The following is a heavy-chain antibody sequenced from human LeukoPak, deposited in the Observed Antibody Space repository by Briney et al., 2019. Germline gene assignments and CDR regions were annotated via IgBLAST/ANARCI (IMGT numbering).Heavy chain of an antibody. CDR1: GYSISSGYF. CDR2: IFYSGST. J-gene: IGHJ3*02. CDR3: AKSNGYGLVDI. Sequence: KPSETLCLTCTVSGYSISSGYFWGWIRQPPGKGLEWIGNIFYSGSTYYSPSLRSRVTISLDTSRNQFSLKLNSVTAADTAVYYCAKSNGYGLVDIWGQGTMVTVSS. V-gene: IGHV4-38-2*02. D-gene: IGHD3-10*01.